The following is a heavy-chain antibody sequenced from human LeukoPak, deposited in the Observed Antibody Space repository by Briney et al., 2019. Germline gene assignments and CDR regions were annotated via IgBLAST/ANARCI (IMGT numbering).Heavy chain of an antibody. D-gene: IGHD6-13*01. CDR2: ISAYNGNT. CDR1: GYTFTSYG. Sequence: EASVKVSCKASGYTFTSYGISWVRQAPGQGLEWMGWISAYNGNTNYAQKLQGRVTMTTDTSTSTAYMELRSLRSDDTAVYYCARVDSSSWYVAMDVWGQETTVTVSS. CDR3: ARVDSSSWYVAMDV. V-gene: IGHV1-18*01. J-gene: IGHJ6*02.